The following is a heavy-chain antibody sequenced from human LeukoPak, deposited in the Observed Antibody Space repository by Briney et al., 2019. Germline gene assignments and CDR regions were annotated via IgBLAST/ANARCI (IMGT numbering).Heavy chain of an antibody. J-gene: IGHJ4*02. Sequence: GGSLRLSCTVSGITLSNYGMSWVRQAPGKGLEWVAGISDSGGRTNYADSVMGRFTVSRDSPKNTLYLQMNRLRAEDTALYFCAKRGVVIRVILVGFHKEAYYFDSWGQGALVTVSP. CDR3: AKRGVVIRVILVGFHKEAYYFDS. D-gene: IGHD3-22*01. CDR2: ISDSGGRT. V-gene: IGHV3-23*01. CDR1: GITLSNYG.